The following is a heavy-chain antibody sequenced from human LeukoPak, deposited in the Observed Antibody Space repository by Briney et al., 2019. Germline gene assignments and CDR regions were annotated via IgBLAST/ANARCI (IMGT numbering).Heavy chain of an antibody. CDR3: ASGRHDFVH. CDR2: INLEGSEV. J-gene: IGHJ4*01. CDR1: GFTFSSYW. V-gene: IGHV3-7*01. D-gene: IGHD3-16*01. Sequence: GGSLRLSCAASGFTFSSYWMTWLRQAPGKGLEWVASINLEGSEVHYVDSLKDRFTISRDNARNSLYLQMNSLRAEDTAVYYCASGRHDFVHWGHGTLVTVSS.